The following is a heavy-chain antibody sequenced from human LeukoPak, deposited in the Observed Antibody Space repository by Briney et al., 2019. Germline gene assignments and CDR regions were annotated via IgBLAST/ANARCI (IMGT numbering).Heavy chain of an antibody. V-gene: IGHV4-34*01. D-gene: IGHD3-10*01. CDR1: GGSFSGYY. Sequence: SETLSLTCAVYGGSFSGYYWSWIRQPPGKGLEWIGEINHSGSTNYNPSLKSRVTISVDTSKNQFSLKLSSVTAADTAVYYCAGRPTYYYGSGGRNWFDPWGQGTLVTVSS. CDR3: AGRPTYYYGSGGRNWFDP. CDR2: INHSGST. J-gene: IGHJ5*02.